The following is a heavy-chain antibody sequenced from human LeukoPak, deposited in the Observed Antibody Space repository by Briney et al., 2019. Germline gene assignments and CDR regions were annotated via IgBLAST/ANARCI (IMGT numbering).Heavy chain of an antibody. J-gene: IGHJ4*02. CDR1: GGSFSGYY. CDR2: INHSGST. Sequence: SETLSLTCAVYGGSFSGYYWSWIRRPPGKGLEWIGEINHSGSTNYNPSLKSRVTISVDTSKNQFSLKLSSVTAADTAVYYCARGPPYIVVVTGIGFFDSWGQGTLVTVSS. D-gene: IGHD2-21*02. V-gene: IGHV4-34*01. CDR3: ARGPPYIVVVTGIGFFDS.